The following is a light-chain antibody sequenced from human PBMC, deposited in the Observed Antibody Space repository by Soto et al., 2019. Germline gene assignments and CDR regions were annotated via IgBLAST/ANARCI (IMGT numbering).Light chain of an antibody. J-gene: IGKJ3*01. CDR2: AAS. CDR1: QSISSY. Sequence: DIPMTQSPSSLSASVGDRVTITCRASQSISSYLNWYQQKPGKAPKLLIYAASSLQSGVPSRFSGSGSGTDFTLTISSLQPEDFATYYCQQSYSTLLSFGPGTKVHI. V-gene: IGKV1-39*01. CDR3: QQSYSTLLS.